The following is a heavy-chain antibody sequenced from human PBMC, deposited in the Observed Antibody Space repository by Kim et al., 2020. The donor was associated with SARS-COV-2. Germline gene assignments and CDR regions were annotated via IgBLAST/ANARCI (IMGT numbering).Heavy chain of an antibody. CDR3: VRDCTGTRRGMDV. V-gene: IGHV4-4*02. D-gene: IGHD1-1*01. CDR1: GGSISGGAW. CDR2: IYHSGST. Sequence: SETLSLTCAVSGGSISGGAWWRWVRQPPGKGLEWIGEIYHSGSTNYNPSLKSRVIISVDKSKNQFSLKLSSVTAADTAVYYCVRDCTGTRRGMDVWGQGT. J-gene: IGHJ6*02.